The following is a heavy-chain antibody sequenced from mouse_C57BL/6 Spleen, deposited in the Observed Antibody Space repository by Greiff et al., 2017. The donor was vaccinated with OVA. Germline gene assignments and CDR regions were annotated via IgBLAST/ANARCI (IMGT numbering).Heavy chain of an antibody. D-gene: IGHD2-5*01. CDR1: GYSITSGYY. CDR3: ARADYSNYVRYFDV. J-gene: IGHJ1*03. V-gene: IGHV3-6*01. Sequence: DVQLQESGPGLVKPSQSLSLTCSVTGYSITSGYYWNWIRQFPGNKLEWMGYISYDGSNNYNPSLKNRISITRDTSKNQFFLKLNSVTTEDTATYYCARADYSNYVRYFDVWGTGTTVTVSS. CDR2: ISYDGSN.